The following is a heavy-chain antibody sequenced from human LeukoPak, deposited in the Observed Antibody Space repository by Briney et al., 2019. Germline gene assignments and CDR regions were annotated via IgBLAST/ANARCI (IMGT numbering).Heavy chain of an antibody. V-gene: IGHV4-4*07. CDR3: ASLGDWLSLEY. CDR1: GGSISSYY. J-gene: IGHJ4*02. D-gene: IGHD3/OR15-3a*01. CDR2: IYTSGST. Sequence: TSETQSLTCTVSGGSISSYYWSWIRQPAGKGLEWIGRIYTSGSTNYNPSLKSRVTMSVDTSKNQFSLKLSSVTAADTAVYYCASLGDWLSLEYWGQGTLVTVSS.